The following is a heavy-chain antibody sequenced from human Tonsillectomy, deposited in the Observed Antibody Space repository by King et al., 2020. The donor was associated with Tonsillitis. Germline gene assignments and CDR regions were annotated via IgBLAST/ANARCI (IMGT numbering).Heavy chain of an antibody. CDR1: GFTFSSYA. J-gene: IGHJ4*02. D-gene: IGHD5-12*01. CDR3: ANQYSRLARLIDH. V-gene: IGHV3-23*04. CDR2: ISGTGDNT. Sequence: VQLVESGGGLVQPGGSLRLFCTASGFTFSSYAMSWVRQAPGKGLEWVSTISGTGDNTYYADSVKGRITISRDNSKNTLSLRLNNLRAEDTAVYYCANQYSRLARLIDHWGQGTLVTVSS.